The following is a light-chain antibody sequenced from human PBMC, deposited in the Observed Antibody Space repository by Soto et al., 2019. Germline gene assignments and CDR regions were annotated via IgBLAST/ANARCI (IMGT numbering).Light chain of an antibody. J-gene: IGKJ1*01. CDR2: AAS. CDR1: QGLGSY. V-gene: IGKV1-9*01. CDR3: QQYGSSGT. Sequence: DIQMTQSPSSLSASVGDRFTITCRAIQGLGSYLAWYQQKPGKAPKLLIYAASNLQSGVSSRFIGSGSGTDFTLTISRLEPEDFAVYYCQQYGSSGTFGQGTKVDI.